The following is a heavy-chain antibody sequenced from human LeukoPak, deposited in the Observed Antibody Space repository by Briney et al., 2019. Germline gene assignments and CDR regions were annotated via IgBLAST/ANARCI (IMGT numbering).Heavy chain of an antibody. D-gene: IGHD1-26*01. CDR3: ARDRGYFASVNVDY. Sequence: GGSLRLSCAASGFTFSSYSMNWVRQPPGKGLEWVSSISSSSSYIYYADPVKGRFTIFRDNAKNSLYLQMSSLRAEDTAVYYCARDRGYFASVNVDYWGQGTLVTVSS. V-gene: IGHV3-21*01. CDR2: ISSSSSYI. J-gene: IGHJ4*02. CDR1: GFTFSSYS.